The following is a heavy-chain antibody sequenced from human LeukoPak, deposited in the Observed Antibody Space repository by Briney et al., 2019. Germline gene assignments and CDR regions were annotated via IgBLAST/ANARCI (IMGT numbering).Heavy chain of an antibody. D-gene: IGHD2-15*01. V-gene: IGHV4-59*01. CDR2: VDYRGNT. J-gene: IGHJ6*02. CDR3: ARVEVGAANRQWYGMDV. CDR1: GGSISSYY. Sequence: PSETLSLTCTISGGSISSYYWSWIRQPPGKGLEWIGYVDYRGNTNCNPSLKSRVTISIDTSKSLFSLKLNSVTAADTAVYYCARVEVGAANRQWYGMDVWGQGTTVTVSS.